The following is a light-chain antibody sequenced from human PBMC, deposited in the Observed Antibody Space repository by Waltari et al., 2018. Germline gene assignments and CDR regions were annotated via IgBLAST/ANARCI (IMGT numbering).Light chain of an antibody. CDR3: QSYDSSLSVVV. CDR1: SSHIGATYG. J-gene: IGLJ2*01. Sequence: QSILTQPPSVSGAPGQRVTISCTGSSSHIGATYGVHWYQQLPGTAPKLLIYGNSNRPSGVPDRFSGSKSGTSASLAITGLQAEDEADYYCQSYDSSLSVVVFGGGTKLTVL. CDR2: GNS. V-gene: IGLV1-40*01.